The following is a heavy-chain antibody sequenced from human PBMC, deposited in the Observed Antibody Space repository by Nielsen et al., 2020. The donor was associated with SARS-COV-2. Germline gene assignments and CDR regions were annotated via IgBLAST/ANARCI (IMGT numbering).Heavy chain of an antibody. CDR3: ARAGARTIFGVVIADYGMDV. CDR2: ISGSGGST. D-gene: IGHD3-3*01. J-gene: IGHJ6*02. V-gene: IGHV3-23*01. Sequence: WIRQPPGKGLEWVSAISGSGGSTYYADSVKGRFTISRDNSKNTLYLQMNSLRAEDTAVYYCARAGARTIFGVVIADYGMDVWGQGTTVTVSS.